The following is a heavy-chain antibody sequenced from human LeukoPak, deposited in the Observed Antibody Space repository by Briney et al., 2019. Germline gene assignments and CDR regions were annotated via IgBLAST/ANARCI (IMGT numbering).Heavy chain of an antibody. CDR1: GFTFSDFY. CDR3: ARARHSSGYYGVYFDY. V-gene: IGHV3-11*06. Sequence: GGSLRLSCAASGFTFSDFYMSWIRQAPGKGLEWVSYISSSSSYTNYADSVKGRFTISRDNAKNSLYLQMNSLRAEDTAVYYCARARHSSGYYGVYFDYWGQGTLVTVSS. CDR2: ISSSSSYT. J-gene: IGHJ4*02. D-gene: IGHD3-22*01.